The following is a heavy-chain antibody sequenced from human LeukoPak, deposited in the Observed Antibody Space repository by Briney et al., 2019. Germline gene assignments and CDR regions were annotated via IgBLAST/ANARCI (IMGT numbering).Heavy chain of an antibody. CDR3: ARDHIAAAGPSFDY. J-gene: IGHJ4*02. D-gene: IGHD6-13*01. CDR1: GFTFSSYS. Sequence: TGGSLRLSCAASGFTFSSYSMNWVRQAPGKGLEWVSSISSSSSYIYYADSVKGRFTISRDNAKNSLYLQMNSLRAEDTAVYYCARDHIAAAGPSFDYWGQGTLVTVSS. CDR2: ISSSSSYI. V-gene: IGHV3-21*01.